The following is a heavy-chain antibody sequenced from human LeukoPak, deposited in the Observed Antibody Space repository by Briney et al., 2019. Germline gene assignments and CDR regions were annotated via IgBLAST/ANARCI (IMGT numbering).Heavy chain of an antibody. D-gene: IGHD5-18*01. J-gene: IGHJ4*02. CDR1: GFIFSSYA. V-gene: IGHV3-23*01. Sequence: GGSLRLSCAASGFIFSSYAMSWVRQAPGKGLEWVSSISGTGDSTYSADSVKGGFTISRDNSKNTLYLQMNSLRAEDTAVYYCARDDRYTSWNWGQGTLVTVSS. CDR2: ISGTGDST. CDR3: ARDDRYTSWN.